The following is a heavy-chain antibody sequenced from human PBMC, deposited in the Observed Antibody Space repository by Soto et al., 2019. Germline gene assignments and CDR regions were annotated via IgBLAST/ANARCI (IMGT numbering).Heavy chain of an antibody. D-gene: IGHD6-13*01. CDR1: GYTFTSYA. CDR2: INAGNGNT. V-gene: IGHV1-3*05. J-gene: IGHJ4*02. Sequence: QVQLVQSGAEEKKPGASVKVSCKASGYTFTSYAMHWVRQAPGQRLEWMGWINAGNGNTKYSQKFQGRVTITRDTXXXXXXXXXXXXRXEXTAVYYCARAPGGPGIAEYWGQGTLVTVSS. CDR3: ARAPGGPGIAEY.